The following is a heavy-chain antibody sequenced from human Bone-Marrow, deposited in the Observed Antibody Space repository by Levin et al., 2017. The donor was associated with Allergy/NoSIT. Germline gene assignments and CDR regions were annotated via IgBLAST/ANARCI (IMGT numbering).Heavy chain of an antibody. D-gene: IGHD3-22*01. V-gene: IGHV3-13*01. CDR3: ARGRGGYYFDSSGYYFDALDM. Sequence: GESLKISCSVSGFTFSTYDMHWVRQATGKSLEWVSAIGTAGDTYYSDSVKGRFTISRENARNSLHLQVNSLRAGDTAVYYCARGRGGYYFDSSGYYFDALDMWGQGTMVTVSS. CDR1: GFTFSTYD. CDR2: IGTAGDT. J-gene: IGHJ3*02.